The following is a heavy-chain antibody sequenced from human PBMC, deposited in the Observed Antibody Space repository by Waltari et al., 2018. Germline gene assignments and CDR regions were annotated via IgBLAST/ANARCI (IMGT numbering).Heavy chain of an antibody. CDR3: ARVFFDSSGYFFDS. D-gene: IGHD3-22*01. Sequence: QVQLQESGPGLVKPSETLSLICTTSGGSISSYYWSWIRQPPGKGLEWIGYIYYSGSTNYNPSLKSRVSISVDTPKNQVSLKLSSVTAADTAVYYCARVFFDSSGYFFDSWGQGTLVTVSS. CDR1: GGSISSYY. J-gene: IGHJ4*02. CDR2: IYYSGST. V-gene: IGHV4-59*01.